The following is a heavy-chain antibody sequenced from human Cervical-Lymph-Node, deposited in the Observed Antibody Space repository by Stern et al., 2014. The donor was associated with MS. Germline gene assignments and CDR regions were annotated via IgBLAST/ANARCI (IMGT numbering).Heavy chain of an antibody. J-gene: IGHJ4*02. CDR3: ARFGTVTTSIDY. Sequence: VQLVESGAEVKKPGSSVKVSCKASGGTFSSYAFSWGRQAPGTGLEWMGGIIPIFGTANYAQKFQGRVTITADESTSTAYMELSSLRSEDTAVYYCARFGTVTTSIDYWGQGTLVTVSS. V-gene: IGHV1-69*01. CDR2: IIPIFGTA. CDR1: GGTFSSYA. D-gene: IGHD4-17*01.